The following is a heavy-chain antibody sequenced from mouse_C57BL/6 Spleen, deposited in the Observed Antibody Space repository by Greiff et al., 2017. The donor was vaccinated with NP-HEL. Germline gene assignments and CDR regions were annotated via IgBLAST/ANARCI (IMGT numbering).Heavy chain of an antibody. D-gene: IGHD1-1*01. CDR3: AREGTTVVAPYYFDY. CDR1: GYTFTSYW. J-gene: IGHJ2*01. V-gene: IGHV1-55*01. CDR2: IYPGSGST. Sequence: VQLQQPGAELVKPGASVKMSCKASGYTFTSYWITWVKQRPGQGLEWIGDIYPGSGSTNYHEKFKSKATLTVDTSSSTAYMQLSSLTSEDSAVYYCAREGTTVVAPYYFDYWGQGTTLTVSS.